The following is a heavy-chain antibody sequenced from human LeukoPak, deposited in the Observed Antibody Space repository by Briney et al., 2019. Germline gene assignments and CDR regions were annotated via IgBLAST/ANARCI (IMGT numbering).Heavy chain of an antibody. J-gene: IGHJ4*02. CDR3: AIASGY. Sequence: SETLSLTCAVYGGSFSGYYWTWIRQPPGKGLEWIGEINHSGSTNYNPSLKSRVPISIDTSKNQFSLKLSSVTAADTAVYYCAIASGYWGQGTLVTVSS. CDR1: GGSFSGYY. CDR2: INHSGST. V-gene: IGHV4-34*01.